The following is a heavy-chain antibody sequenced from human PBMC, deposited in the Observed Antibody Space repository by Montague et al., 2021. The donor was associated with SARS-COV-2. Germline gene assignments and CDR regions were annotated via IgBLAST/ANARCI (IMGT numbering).Heavy chain of an antibody. V-gene: IGHV4-39*01. J-gene: IGHJ6*02. CDR3: ARHKRVVEREPLGGMDV. CDR1: GGSVRSAIYY. CDR2: VYYTGRT. Sequence: SETLSLTCTVSGGSVRSAIYYRGWIRQPPEKGLEWIGRVYYTGRTSYNSSLVGRVTISVDTSQNQFSLKLNSVTAADTAVYFCARHKRVVEREPLGGMDVWGQGTTVIVSS. D-gene: IGHD1-26*01.